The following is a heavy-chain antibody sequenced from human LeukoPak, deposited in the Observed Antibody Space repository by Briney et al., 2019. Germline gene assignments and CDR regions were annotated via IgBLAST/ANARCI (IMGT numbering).Heavy chain of an antibody. D-gene: IGHD2-2*01. J-gene: IGHJ3*02. CDR2: ISGSGGST. CDR1: GFTFSSYA. V-gene: IGHV3-23*01. CDR3: ARGILGYCSSTSCYADAFDI. Sequence: GGSLRLSCTASGFTFSSYAMSWVRQAPGKGLEWVSAISGSGGSTYYADSVKGRFTISRDNSKNTLYLQMNSLRAEDSAVYYCARGILGYCSSTSCYADAFDIWGQGTMVTVSS.